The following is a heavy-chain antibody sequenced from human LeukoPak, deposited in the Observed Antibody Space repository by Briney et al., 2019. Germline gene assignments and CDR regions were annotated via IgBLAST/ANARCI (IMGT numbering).Heavy chain of an antibody. CDR1: GFTFSSHD. CDR3: ARSFDF. CDR2: ISTSSSSI. Sequence: PVGSLRLSCAASGFTFSSHDMNWVRQAPGKGLEWVSYISTSSSSIYYADSVKGRFTISRDNAKNSLYLQMNSLRDEDTAVYYCARSFDFWGQGTLVTVSS. J-gene: IGHJ4*02. V-gene: IGHV3-48*02.